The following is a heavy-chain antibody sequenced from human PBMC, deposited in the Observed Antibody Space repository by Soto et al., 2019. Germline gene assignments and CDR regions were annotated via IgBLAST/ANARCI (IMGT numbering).Heavy chain of an antibody. CDR2: ISYDGSNK. CDR3: AKGTSYYYDSSGYASGPVDY. Sequence: QVQLVESGGGVVQPGRSLRLSCAASGFTFSSYGMHWVRQAPGKGLEWVAVISYDGSNKYYADSVKGRFTISRDNSKNTLYLQMNSLRDEDTAVYYCAKGTSYYYDSSGYASGPVDYWGQGTLVTVSS. CDR1: GFTFSSYG. V-gene: IGHV3-30*18. D-gene: IGHD3-22*01. J-gene: IGHJ4*02.